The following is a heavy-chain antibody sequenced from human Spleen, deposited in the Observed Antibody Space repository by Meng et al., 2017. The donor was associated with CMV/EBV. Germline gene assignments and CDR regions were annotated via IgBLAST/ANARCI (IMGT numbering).Heavy chain of an antibody. J-gene: IGHJ4*02. Sequence: RLACAISGLTFRSYAMHWVRRAPVRGLEWVGVISFDLNEKYYSDAVKGRFTISRDNSKNTLYLEMNNLGPEDTATYFCVVGLLNHGYWGQGVVVTVSS. CDR1: GLTFRSYA. CDR2: ISFDLNEK. CDR3: VVGLLNHGY. V-gene: IGHV3-30*04. D-gene: IGHD2-21*02.